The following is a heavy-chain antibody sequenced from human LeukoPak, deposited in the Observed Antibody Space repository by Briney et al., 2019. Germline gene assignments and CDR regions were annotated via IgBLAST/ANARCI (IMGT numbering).Heavy chain of an antibody. D-gene: IGHD3-22*01. CDR3: AKGGLPGYYDSSADPEYYYYGMDV. CDR1: GFTFSSYA. V-gene: IGHV3-23*01. J-gene: IGHJ6*02. CDR2: ISGSVGRT. Sequence: GGSLSLSCEASGFTFSSYAMSWVRQAPGKGLEWASAISGSVGRTTYPDSGKCRFTISRDNSKNTLYREMKSLRAEDTAVYYCAKGGLPGYYDSSADPEYYYYGMDVWGQGTTVTVSS.